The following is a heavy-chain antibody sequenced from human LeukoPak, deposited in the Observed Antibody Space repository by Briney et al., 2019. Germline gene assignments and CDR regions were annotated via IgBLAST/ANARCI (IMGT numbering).Heavy chain of an antibody. CDR3: ARRLTQYDCFDP. Sequence: SQTLSLTCAISVDSVSSNSVTWIWIRQSPSRGLEWLGRTYYRSTWYNDYAVSVRGRITVNPDTSKNQFSQHLNSVTPEDTAVYYCARRLTQYDCFDPWGQGILVTVSS. D-gene: IGHD2-2*01. CDR2: TYYRSTWYN. J-gene: IGHJ5*02. CDR1: VDSVSSNSVT. V-gene: IGHV6-1*01.